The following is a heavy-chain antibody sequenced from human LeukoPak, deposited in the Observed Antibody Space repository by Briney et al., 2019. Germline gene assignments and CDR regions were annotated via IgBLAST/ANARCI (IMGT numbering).Heavy chain of an antibody. CDR2: IHHGGST. V-gene: IGHV4-38-2*02. D-gene: IGHD3-3*01. CDR1: SYSISRGYY. J-gene: IGHJ4*02. CDR3: VREGPVRFLEQIDY. Sequence: SETLSLTCTVPSYSISRGYYWGWIRQSPGKGLEWIGNIHHGGSTSYNPSLKSRVTISLDMSKNQFSLKLNSVTAADTAVYYCVREGPVRFLEQIDYWGQGTLVTVSS.